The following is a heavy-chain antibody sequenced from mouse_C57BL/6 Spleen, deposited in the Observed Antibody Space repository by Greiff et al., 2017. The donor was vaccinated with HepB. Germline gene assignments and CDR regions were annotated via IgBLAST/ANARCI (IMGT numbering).Heavy chain of an antibody. CDR2: IYPGDGDT. CDR1: GYAFSSSW. Sequence: VQLQQSGPELVKPGASVKISCKASGYAFSSSWMNWVKQRPGKGLEWIGRIYPGDGDTNYNGKFKGKATLTADKSSSTAYMQLSSLTSEDSAVYFCARLGGTGYFDYWGQGTTLTVSS. D-gene: IGHD3-3*01. CDR3: ARLGGTGYFDY. V-gene: IGHV1-82*01. J-gene: IGHJ2*01.